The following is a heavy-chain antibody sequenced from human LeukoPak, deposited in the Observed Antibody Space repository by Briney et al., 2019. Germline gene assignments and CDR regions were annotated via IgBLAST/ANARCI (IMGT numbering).Heavy chain of an antibody. J-gene: IGHJ4*02. D-gene: IGHD3-3*01. CDR1: GFNFGDYA. CDR2: IKEGGRGT. CDR3: ARWRGAQSEFVV. V-gene: IGHV3-7*01. Sequence: GGSLRLSCAASGFNFGDYAISWVRQAPGKGLEWVAHIKEGGRGTFYVDSVKGRFTGSRDDARNTVYLQMNSLRAEDTAVYYCARWRGAQSEFVVWGQGTLVTVSS.